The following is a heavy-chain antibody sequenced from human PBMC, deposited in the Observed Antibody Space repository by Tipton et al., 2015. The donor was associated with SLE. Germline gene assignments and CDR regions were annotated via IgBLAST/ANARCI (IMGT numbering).Heavy chain of an antibody. D-gene: IGHD5-12*01. V-gene: IGHV4-34*01. J-gene: IGHJ4*02. CDR1: GGSLSGHY. Sequence: AGLVKPSETLSLTCAVYGGSLSGHYWSWIRQSPGKGLECIGESNDSGKTNYNPALESRATISVDTSRSQFSLKLRSVTAADTAVYYCARLGPYSGSVGFVWVFDYWGQGALVTVSS. CDR3: ARLGPYSGSVGFVWVFDY. CDR2: SNDSGKT.